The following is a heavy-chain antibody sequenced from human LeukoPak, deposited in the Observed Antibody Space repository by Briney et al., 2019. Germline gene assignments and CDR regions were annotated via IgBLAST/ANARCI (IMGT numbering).Heavy chain of an antibody. D-gene: IGHD6-13*01. V-gene: IGHV3-7*03. CDR1: GFTFSSSW. Sequence: PGGSLRLSCVASGFTFSSSWMSWVRQAPGKGLEWVANIKQDGSEKSYVESVRGRFTISRDNAKNSLYLQMNSLRAEDTAVYYCARAIAAAEAYWGQGTLVTVSS. CDR3: ARAIAAAEAY. CDR2: IKQDGSEK. J-gene: IGHJ4*02.